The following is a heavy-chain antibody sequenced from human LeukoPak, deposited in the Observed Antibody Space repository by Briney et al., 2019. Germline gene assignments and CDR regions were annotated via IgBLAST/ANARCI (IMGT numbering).Heavy chain of an antibody. CDR2: ISGGGEHT. Sequence: GGSLRLSCAASGFTFNNYAMNWVRQAPGKGLECVSSISGGGEHTYYADSAKGRFTISRENSQSTLYLQMNSLRAEDTAVYYCARDYADYVGYFFFDYWGQGTLVTVSS. J-gene: IGHJ4*02. V-gene: IGHV3-23*01. CDR1: GFTFNNYA. CDR3: ARDYADYVGYFFFDY. D-gene: IGHD4-17*01.